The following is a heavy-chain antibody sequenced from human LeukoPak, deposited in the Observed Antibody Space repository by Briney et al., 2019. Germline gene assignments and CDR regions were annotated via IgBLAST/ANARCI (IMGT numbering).Heavy chain of an antibody. CDR2: ISAYNGNT. Sequence: ASVKVSFKASGYTFTSYGISWVRQAPGQGLEWMGWISAYNGNTNYAQKLQGRVTITTDTSTSTAYMELRSLRSDDTAVYYCARTGYSSSWLPYYYYYMDVWGKGTTVTVSS. D-gene: IGHD6-13*01. CDR3: ARTGYSSSWLPYYYYYMDV. J-gene: IGHJ6*03. V-gene: IGHV1-18*01. CDR1: GYTFTSYG.